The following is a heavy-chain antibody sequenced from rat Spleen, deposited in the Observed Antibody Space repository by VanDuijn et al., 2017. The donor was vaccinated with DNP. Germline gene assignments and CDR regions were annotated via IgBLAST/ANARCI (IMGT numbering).Heavy chain of an antibody. CDR1: GFTFSNYY. CDR2: INTGGGNT. D-gene: IGHD1-4*01. CDR3: ARPSFGSGYFDY. Sequence: EVQLVESGGGLVQPGRSMKLSCAASGFTFSNYYMAWVRQAPTKGLEWVASINTGGGNTYYRDSVKGRFTISRDNGESTLYLQMDSLRSEDTATYYCARPSFGSGYFDYWGQGVMVTVSS. V-gene: IGHV5-25*01. J-gene: IGHJ2*01.